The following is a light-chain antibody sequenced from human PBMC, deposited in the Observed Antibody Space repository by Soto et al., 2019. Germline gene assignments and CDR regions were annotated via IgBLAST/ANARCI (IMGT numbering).Light chain of an antibody. J-gene: IGKJ1*01. CDR3: QKYYSTPRT. CDR1: QSVLYSFDNNNY. V-gene: IGKV4-1*01. Sequence: DIVMTQSPDSLAVSLGERATINCKSSQSVLYSFDNNNYLAWYQHKAGQPPRVLISWASTRESGVPDRFSGSGSGTDFTLTISSLQAEDVAVYYCQKYYSTPRTFGQGTKVEIK. CDR2: WAS.